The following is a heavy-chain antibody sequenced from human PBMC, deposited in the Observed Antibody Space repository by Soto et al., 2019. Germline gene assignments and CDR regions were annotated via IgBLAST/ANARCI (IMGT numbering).Heavy chain of an antibody. CDR2: IIPDYGEA. D-gene: IGHD4-4*01. J-gene: IGHJ5*02. V-gene: IGHV1-24*01. CDR3: ATSRSNYDCFDP. Sequence: ASVKGSCKVSGYTLTELSMHWVRQAPGQGLEWMGGIIPDYGEANYAQKFQGRVTITADKSTSQVSLKLSSVTAADTAVYYCATSRSNYDCFDPWGQGTQVTVS. CDR1: GYTLTELS.